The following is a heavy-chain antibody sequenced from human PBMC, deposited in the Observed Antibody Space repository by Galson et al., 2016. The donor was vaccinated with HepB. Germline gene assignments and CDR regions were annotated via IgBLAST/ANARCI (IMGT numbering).Heavy chain of an antibody. D-gene: IGHD3-10*01. V-gene: IGHV3-30-3*01. Sequence: SLRLSCAASAFTLSTYHMYWVRQAPGKGLECVAVISHDGSNKYYADSVKGRCTISRDNSKNTLYLQMESLRAEDTAVFYCARDYYGGYSIVGGMDVWGQGTTVIVSS. J-gene: IGHJ6*02. CDR1: AFTLSTYH. CDR3: ARDYYGGYSIVGGMDV. CDR2: ISHDGSNK.